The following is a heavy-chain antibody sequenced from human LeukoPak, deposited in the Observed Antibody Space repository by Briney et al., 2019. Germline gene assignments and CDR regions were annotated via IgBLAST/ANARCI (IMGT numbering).Heavy chain of an antibody. D-gene: IGHD3-9*01. J-gene: IGHJ4*02. CDR1: GGSISSDY. V-gene: IGHV4-59*08. CDR3: ARLSDRILGSYYFDH. Sequence: SETLSLTCTLSGGSISSDYWSGIRQPPGKGLEWIGYIYHSGSTNYNPSLKSRVTISIDTSNNLFSLKLDSVTAADTAVYYCARLSDRILGSYYFDHWGQGTLVTVSS. CDR2: IYHSGST.